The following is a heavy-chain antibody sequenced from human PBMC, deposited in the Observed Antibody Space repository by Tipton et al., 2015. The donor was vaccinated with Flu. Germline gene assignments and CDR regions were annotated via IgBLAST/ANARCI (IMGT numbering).Heavy chain of an antibody. CDR3: ARGSGSGTYVIFDY. CDR2: IYTSGST. Sequence: TLSLTCTVSGGSISSYYWSWIRQPAGKGLEWIGRIYTSGSTNYNPSLKSRVTMSVDTSKNQFSLKLSSVTAADTAVYYCARGSGSGTYVIFDYWGQGTQVTASS. CDR1: GGSISSYY. V-gene: IGHV4-4*07. J-gene: IGHJ4*02. D-gene: IGHD3-10*01.